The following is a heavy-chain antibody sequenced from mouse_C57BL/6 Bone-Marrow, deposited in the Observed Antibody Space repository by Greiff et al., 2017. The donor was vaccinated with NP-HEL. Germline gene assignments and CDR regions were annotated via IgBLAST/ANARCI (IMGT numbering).Heavy chain of an antibody. V-gene: IGHV1-72*01. J-gene: IGHJ4*01. CDR2: IDPISGGT. CDR3: ARSYNYGFIDY. CDR1: GYTFTSYW. Sequence: QVQLQQPGAELVKPGASVKLSCTASGYTFTSYWMHWVKQRPGRGLEWIGRIDPISGGTKYNEKFKSKATLTVDKPSSTPYMQLSSLTSEDSAVYYVARSYNYGFIDYWGQGTSVTVSS. D-gene: IGHD1-1*01.